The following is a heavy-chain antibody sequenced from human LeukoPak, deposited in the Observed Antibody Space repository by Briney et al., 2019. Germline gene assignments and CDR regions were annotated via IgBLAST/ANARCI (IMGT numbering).Heavy chain of an antibody. J-gene: IGHJ4*02. V-gene: IGHV4-4*07. D-gene: IGHD1-26*01. Sequence: SETLSLTCTVSGGTISSYYWSWIRQPAGKGLEWIGRIYTSGSTNYNASLKSRVSMSVDTSKNQFSLKLSSVIAADTAVFYCARENSGSYREFDYWGQGTLVTVSS. CDR1: GGTISSYY. CDR2: IYTSGST. CDR3: ARENSGSYREFDY.